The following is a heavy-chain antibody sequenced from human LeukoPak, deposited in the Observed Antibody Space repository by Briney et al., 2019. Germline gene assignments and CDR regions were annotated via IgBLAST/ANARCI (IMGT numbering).Heavy chain of an antibody. J-gene: IGHJ5*01. D-gene: IGHD1-26*01. Sequence: GGSLRLSCAASGFTFRDCWMHWIRQAPGKGLVWVSRIKGDGSHTIYADSVKGRFTISRDNAKNTLYLQMKSLRVEDTALYYCVRDWDHFDFDSWGQGTLVTVSS. V-gene: IGHV3-74*01. CDR2: IKGDGSHT. CDR1: GFTFRDCW. CDR3: VRDWDHFDFDS.